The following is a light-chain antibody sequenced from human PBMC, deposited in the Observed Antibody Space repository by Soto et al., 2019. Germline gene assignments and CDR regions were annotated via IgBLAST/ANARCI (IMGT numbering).Light chain of an antibody. Sequence: QSALTQPASVSGSPGQSIAISCTGTNSHVGGYNYVSWYQHHPGKAPKLMIYEVSNRPSGVSNRFSGSKSGNTASLTISGLQAEDEADYYCSSYTTSTTWVFGGGTKLTVL. CDR3: SSYTTSTTWV. CDR1: NSHVGGYNY. CDR2: EVS. V-gene: IGLV2-14*01. J-gene: IGLJ3*02.